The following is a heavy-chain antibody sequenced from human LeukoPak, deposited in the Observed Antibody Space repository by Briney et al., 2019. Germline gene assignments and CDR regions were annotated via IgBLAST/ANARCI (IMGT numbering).Heavy chain of an antibody. CDR2: INPDGSGK. V-gene: IGHV3-7*01. J-gene: IGHJ4*02. D-gene: IGHD3-10*01. CDR1: GFSLSNYW. Sequence: GGSLRLSCAASGFSLSNYWTTWVRQSPGKGLEWVAIINPDGSGKYSVDSVKGRFTISRDNAKNSLYLQMSSLRAEDTAVYYCARGGHRQKEFWGQGTLVTVSS. CDR3: ARGGHRQKEF.